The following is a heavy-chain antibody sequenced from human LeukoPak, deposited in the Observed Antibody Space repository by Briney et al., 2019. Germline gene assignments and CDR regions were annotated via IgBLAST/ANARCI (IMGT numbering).Heavy chain of an antibody. CDR2: IRSKANSYAT. Sequence: GGSLRLSCAASGFTFSGSAMHWVRQASGKGLEWVGRIRSKANSYATAYAASVKGRFTISRDDSKNTAYLQMNSLKTEDTAVYYCTRPVDTAMVTSNWGQGTLVTVSS. J-gene: IGHJ4*02. D-gene: IGHD5-18*01. CDR1: GFTFSGSA. CDR3: TRPVDTAMVTSN. V-gene: IGHV3-73*01.